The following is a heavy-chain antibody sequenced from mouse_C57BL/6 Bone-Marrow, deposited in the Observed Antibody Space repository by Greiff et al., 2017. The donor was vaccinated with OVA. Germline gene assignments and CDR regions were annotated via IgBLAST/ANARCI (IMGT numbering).Heavy chain of an antibody. CDR2: IYPGDGDT. CDR1: GYAFSSSW. V-gene: IGHV1-82*01. D-gene: IGHD2-5*01. J-gene: IGHJ2*01. Sequence: VQLQQSGPELVKPGASVKISCKASGYAFSSSWMNWVKQRPGKGLEWIGRIYPGDGDTNYNGKFKGKATLTADKSSSTAYMQLSSLTSEDSAVYFCARHSNNTKGYYIDYWGQGTTLTVSS. CDR3: ARHSNNTKGYYIDY.